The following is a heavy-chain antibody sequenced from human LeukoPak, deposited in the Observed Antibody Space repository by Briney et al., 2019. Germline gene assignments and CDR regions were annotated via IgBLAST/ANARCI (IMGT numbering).Heavy chain of an antibody. J-gene: IGHJ4*02. CDR3: ARNTGYSGYDPKF. V-gene: IGHV3-48*03. CDR1: GFTFSSYE. Sequence: GGSLRLSCAASGFTFSSYEMNWVRQAPGKGLEWVSYISSSGSTIYYADSVKGRFTISRDNAKNSLYLQMNSLRAEDTALYYCARNTGYSGYDPKFWGQGTLVTVSS. D-gene: IGHD5-12*01. CDR2: ISSSGSTI.